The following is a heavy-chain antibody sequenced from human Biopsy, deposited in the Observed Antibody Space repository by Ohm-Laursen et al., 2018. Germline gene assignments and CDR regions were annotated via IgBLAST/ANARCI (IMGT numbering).Heavy chain of an antibody. CDR1: GGSIGSFF. V-gene: IGHV4-59*01. J-gene: IGHJ4*02. Sequence: GTLSLTCTVSGGSIGSFFWSWIRQPPGKGLEWIGYIYYSGSTNYNPSLRSRVTISVDRSKNQFSLELSSVTAADTAVYYCARVGAGAPSIDYFDYWDQGALVTVSS. D-gene: IGHD1-26*01. CDR3: ARVGAGAPSIDYFDY. CDR2: IYYSGST.